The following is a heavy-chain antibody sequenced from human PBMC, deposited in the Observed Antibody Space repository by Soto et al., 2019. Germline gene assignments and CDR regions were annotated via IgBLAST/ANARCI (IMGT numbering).Heavy chain of an antibody. V-gene: IGHV5-51*01. D-gene: IGHD2-8*02. CDR2: IYPDDSDT. CDR3: ASSVLVTSTMNYFDL. J-gene: IGHJ4*02. Sequence: GESLKISCQASGYSFSNFWIAWVRQMPGEGLEWLGIIYPDDSDTRYSPSFLGQATISADKSIKTTYLQWSSLKASDTAIYFCASSVLVTSTMNYFDLWGQGTLVTVSS. CDR1: GYSFSNFW.